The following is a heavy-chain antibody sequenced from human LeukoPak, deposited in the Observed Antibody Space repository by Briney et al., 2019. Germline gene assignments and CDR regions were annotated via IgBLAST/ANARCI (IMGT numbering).Heavy chain of an antibody. CDR3: ARQARGYGSGSFFGY. CDR2: ISGSGGST. V-gene: IGHV3-23*01. CDR1: GFTFSSYA. J-gene: IGHJ4*02. D-gene: IGHD3-10*01. Sequence: GASLRLSRAASGFTFSSYAMSWVRQAPGKGLEWVSAISGSGGSTYYADSVKGRFTISRDNSKNTLYLQMNSLRAEDTAVYYCARQARGYGSGSFFGYWGQGTLVTVSS.